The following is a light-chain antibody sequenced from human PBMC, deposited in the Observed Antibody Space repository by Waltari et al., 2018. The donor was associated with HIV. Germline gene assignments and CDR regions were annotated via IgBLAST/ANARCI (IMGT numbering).Light chain of an antibody. V-gene: IGLV2-23*02. CDR1: SSDVGSYTV. CDR3: CSYAGSSTHV. CDR2: EIS. Sequence: QSALPQPASVSGSPGQSITISCAGTSSDVGSYTVVSWYQQHPGKTPKLMIYEISKRHSGVSNLFAGSKSGNTASLTISGLQAEDEADYYCCSYAGSSTHVFGTGTKVTVL. J-gene: IGLJ1*01.